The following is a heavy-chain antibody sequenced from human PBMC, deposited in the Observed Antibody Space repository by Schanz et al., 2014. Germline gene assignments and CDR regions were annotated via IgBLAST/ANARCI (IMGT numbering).Heavy chain of an antibody. J-gene: IGHJ4*02. CDR1: GFPFNEYG. CDR3: ARGTDTAMEHRPFDY. CDR2: IYIDGST. Sequence: EVQLVESGGGLVQPGRSLRLSCAASGFPFNEYGMLWVRQAPGKGLEWVSIIYIDGSTYYADSVRDRFTISRDNSKNMLYLQINNLRAEDTAVYYCARGTDTAMEHRPFDYWGQGTLVTVSS. D-gene: IGHD5-18*01. V-gene: IGHV3-66*01.